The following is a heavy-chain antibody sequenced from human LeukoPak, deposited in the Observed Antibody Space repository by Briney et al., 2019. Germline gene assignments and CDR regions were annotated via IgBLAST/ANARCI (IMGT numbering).Heavy chain of an antibody. Sequence: SETLSLTCAVSGGSISSGGYSWSWIRQPPGKGLEWIGYIYHSGSTYYNPSLKGRVTISVDRSKNQFSLKLSSVTAADTAVYYCARSLSSSWYGGDPYFDYWGQGTLVTVSS. CDR1: GGSISSGGYS. J-gene: IGHJ4*02. V-gene: IGHV4-30-2*01. CDR3: ARSLSSSWYGGDPYFDY. CDR2: IYHSGST. D-gene: IGHD6-13*01.